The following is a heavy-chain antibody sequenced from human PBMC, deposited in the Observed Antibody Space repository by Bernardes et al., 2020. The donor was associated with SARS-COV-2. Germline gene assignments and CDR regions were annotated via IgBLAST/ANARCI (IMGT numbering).Heavy chain of an antibody. CDR3: ARGGWDSGNYYGKGFADY. D-gene: IGHD3-10*01. Sequence: GGSLRLSCVASGFTFSHYAMHWVRQTPGKGLQWVAVISDDGSIQYYADSVKGRFTISRDNSKNTLYVQMNSLRIEDTAVYYCARGGWDSGNYYGKGFADYWVQGTRGTDSS. J-gene: IGHJ4*02. V-gene: IGHV3-30*04. CDR1: GFTFSHYA. CDR2: ISDDGSIQ.